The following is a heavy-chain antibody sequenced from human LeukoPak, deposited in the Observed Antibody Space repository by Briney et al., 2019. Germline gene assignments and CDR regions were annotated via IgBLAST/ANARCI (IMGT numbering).Heavy chain of an antibody. CDR3: AKLAAAGTTSPGDY. J-gene: IGHJ4*02. CDR1: GFTVSNNY. D-gene: IGHD6-13*01. CDR2: IYSGGST. V-gene: IGHV3-53*01. Sequence: AGESLRLSCAASGFTVSNNYMTWVRQAPGKGLEWVSVIYSGGSTYNADSVKGRFTISRDNSKNTLYLQMNSLRAEDTALYYCAKLAAAGTTSPGDYWGQGTLVTVSS.